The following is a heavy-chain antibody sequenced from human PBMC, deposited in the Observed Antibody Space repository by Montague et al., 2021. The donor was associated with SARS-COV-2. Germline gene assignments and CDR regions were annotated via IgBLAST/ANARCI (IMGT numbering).Heavy chain of an antibody. J-gene: IGHJ4*02. D-gene: IGHD3-22*01. CDR3: ARGRQHINMVVVVVTGGEYYFDX. Sequence: SETLSLTCAVYDGSFSDYSWTWIRQLPGKGLEWIGEINHRGSTNYNPSLKSRVTISVDTSKTQFSLKMTSVTAADTAVYYCARGRQHINMVVVVVTGGEYYFDXWGQGTLVAVSS. CDR2: INHRGST. V-gene: IGHV4-34*01. CDR1: DGSFSDYS.